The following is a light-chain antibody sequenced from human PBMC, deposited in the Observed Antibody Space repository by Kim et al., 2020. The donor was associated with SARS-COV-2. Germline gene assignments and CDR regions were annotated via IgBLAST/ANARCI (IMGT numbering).Light chain of an antibody. CDR3: HVWDSSSAHLYV. J-gene: IGLJ1*01. V-gene: IGLV3-21*04. CDR2: YDR. CDR1: SIGSRR. Sequence: PGKEAEVSAEVTSIGSRRVDGYQRKPSQAAVLVIYYDRDRPSGIPERFSGSDAGNTATLTISRFEAGNEDDYYCHVWDSSSAHLYVFGTGTKFTV.